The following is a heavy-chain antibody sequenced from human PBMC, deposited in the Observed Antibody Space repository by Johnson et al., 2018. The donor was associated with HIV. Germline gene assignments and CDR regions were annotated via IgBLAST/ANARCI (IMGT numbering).Heavy chain of an antibody. V-gene: IGHV3-30-3*01. CDR3: ARERYGSQAIDAFEI. CDR2: ISYHGSNK. Sequence: QVQLLESGGGVVQPGRSLRLSCAPSGFTFSRYAMHWVCQAPGKGLEWVAVISYHGSNKYYADSVKGRFTISRDNSKNTLYLQMNSLRTEDTAVYYCARERYGSQAIDAFEIWGQGTLVTVSS. CDR1: GFTFSRYA. J-gene: IGHJ3*02. D-gene: IGHD2-15*01.